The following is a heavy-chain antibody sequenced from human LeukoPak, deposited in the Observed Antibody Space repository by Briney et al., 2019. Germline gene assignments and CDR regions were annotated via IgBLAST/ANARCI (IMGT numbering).Heavy chain of an antibody. J-gene: IGHJ6*03. CDR1: DGSISSSSYY. D-gene: IGHD2-15*01. CDR2: IYTSGST. V-gene: IGHV4-61*02. CDR3: VRGIVVVAQLGYYFYYMDV. Sequence: SETLSLTCTVSDGSISSSSYYWSWIRQPAGKGLEWIGRIYTSGSTNYNPSLKSRVTISVDSSKNQFSLKLSSVTAADTAVYYCVRGIVVVAQLGYYFYYMDVWGKGTTVTISS.